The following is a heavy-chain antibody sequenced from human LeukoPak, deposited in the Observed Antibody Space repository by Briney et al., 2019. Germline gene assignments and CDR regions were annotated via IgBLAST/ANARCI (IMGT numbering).Heavy chain of an antibody. D-gene: IGHD3-10*01. J-gene: IGHJ4*02. CDR2: ISGSGHTT. CDR3: AKDYYDSGSYYYPFDY. Sequence: GGSLRLSCAASGFTFSSYAMSWVRHAPGKGLEWVSGISGSGHTTYYSDSVKGRFTISRDNSKNTLYLQMNSLRAEDTAVYYCAKDYYDSGSYYYPFDYWGQGTLVTVSS. CDR1: GFTFSSYA. V-gene: IGHV3-23*01.